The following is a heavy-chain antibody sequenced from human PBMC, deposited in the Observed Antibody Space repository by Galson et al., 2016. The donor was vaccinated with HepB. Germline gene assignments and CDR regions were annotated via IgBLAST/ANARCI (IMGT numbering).Heavy chain of an antibody. V-gene: IGHV3-33*01. Sequence: SLRLSCAASGFTFSGYGMHWVRQAPGKGLEWVALIRSDGSITYYGDSVKGRFTISRDNSKNPLHLQMNGLRAEDTAVYYCARGVGFGDYTFDVWGQGTMVIVSS. D-gene: IGHD4-17*01. J-gene: IGHJ3*01. CDR3: ARGVGFGDYTFDV. CDR2: IRSDGSIT. CDR1: GFTFSGYG.